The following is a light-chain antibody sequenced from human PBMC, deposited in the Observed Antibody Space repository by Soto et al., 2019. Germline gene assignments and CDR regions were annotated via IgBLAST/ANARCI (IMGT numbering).Light chain of an antibody. J-gene: IGLJ3*02. CDR3: CSYAGINTFV. CDR2: DVN. CDR1: SSHLENYNL. V-gene: IGLV2-23*02. Sequence: QSALTQPASLSGSPGQSVTISCTGTSSHLENYNLVSWYQHHPGKAPKLIIYDVNKRPSGISDRFSGSKSANTASLTISGHQTDDEADYYCCSYAGINTFVFGGGTKLTVL.